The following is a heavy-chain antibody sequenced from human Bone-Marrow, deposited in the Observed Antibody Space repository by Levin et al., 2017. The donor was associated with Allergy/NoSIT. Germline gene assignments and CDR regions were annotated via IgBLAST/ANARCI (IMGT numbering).Heavy chain of an antibody. J-gene: IGHJ3*02. V-gene: IGHV4-61*01. Sequence: PSETLSLTCTVSGVSVSSRSYYWSWIRQPPGKGLEWIGSIYFSGTTHYNPSLKGRVTISLDTSKNQFSLRLPSVTAAHTAMYFCARVNDRYSGNAQSLDIWGQGTLVTVSS. D-gene: IGHD5-12*01. CDR1: GVSVSSRSYY. CDR2: IYFSGTT. CDR3: ARVNDRYSGNAQSLDI.